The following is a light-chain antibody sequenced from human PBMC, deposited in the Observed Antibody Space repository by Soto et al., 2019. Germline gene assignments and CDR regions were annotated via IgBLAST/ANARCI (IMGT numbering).Light chain of an antibody. CDR1: QSVSSNY. V-gene: IGKV3-20*01. CDR2: DAS. CDR3: QQYGSSPWT. J-gene: IGKJ1*01. Sequence: EIVFTQSPGTLSLSPGERATLSCRASQSVSSNYLAWYQQKPGQAPRLLIYDASSRATGIPDRFSGSGSGTDFTLTISRLEPEDFAVYYCQQYGSSPWTFGQGTKV.